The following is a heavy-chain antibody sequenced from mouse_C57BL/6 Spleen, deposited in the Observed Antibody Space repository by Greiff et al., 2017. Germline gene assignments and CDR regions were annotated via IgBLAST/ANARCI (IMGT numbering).Heavy chain of an antibody. Sequence: EVKLMESGGGLVKPGGSLKLSCAASGFTFSTYAMSWVRQTPQTRLEWVATISDGWTYTYYPDNVQGRFTISRDNAKNNLYLQMSHLKSEDTAMYYCARGNWAFDYWGQGTTLTVSS. J-gene: IGHJ2*01. CDR2: ISDGWTYT. D-gene: IGHD4-1*01. V-gene: IGHV5-4*03. CDR1: GFTFSTYA. CDR3: ARGNWAFDY.